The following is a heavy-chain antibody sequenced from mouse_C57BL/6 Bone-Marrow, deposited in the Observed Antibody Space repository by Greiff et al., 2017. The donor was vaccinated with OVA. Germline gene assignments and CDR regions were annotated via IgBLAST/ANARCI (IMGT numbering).Heavy chain of an antibody. V-gene: IGHV1-78*01. J-gene: IGHJ4*01. CDR3: ARGDYYYGSSYDYYAMDY. Sequence: VQLQQSDAELVKPGASVKISCKVSGYTFTDHTIHWMKQRPEQGLEWIGYIYPRDGSTKYTEKFKGKATLTADKSSSTAYMQLNSLTSEDSAGYFCARGDYYYGSSYDYYAMDYWGQGTSVTVSS. CDR1: GYTFTDHT. CDR2: IYPRDGST. D-gene: IGHD1-1*01.